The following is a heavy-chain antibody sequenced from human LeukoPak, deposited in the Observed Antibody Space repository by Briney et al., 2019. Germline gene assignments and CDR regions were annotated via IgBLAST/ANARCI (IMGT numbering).Heavy chain of an antibody. CDR1: GYTFTSYG. Sequence: ASVKVSCKASGYTFTSYGISWVRQAPGQGLEWMGWISAYNGNTNYAQKLQGRVTVTTDTSTSTAYMELRSLRSDDTAVYYCARGSKYYDILTGYSRDYWGQGTLVTVSS. J-gene: IGHJ4*02. CDR2: ISAYNGNT. V-gene: IGHV1-18*01. D-gene: IGHD3-9*01. CDR3: ARGSKYYDILTGYSRDY.